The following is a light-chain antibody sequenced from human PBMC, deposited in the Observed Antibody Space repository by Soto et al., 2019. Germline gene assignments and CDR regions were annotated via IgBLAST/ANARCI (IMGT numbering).Light chain of an antibody. J-gene: IGKJ5*01. Sequence: DIQMTQSPSSLSASVGDRVTITCRASQDISVYLAWYQQKPGKVPKLLIYSASTLQSGVPSRFSGSGSGTDCTLTISSLQPEDVATYYSQKFNTAPLTFGQGTRLEIK. CDR2: SAS. V-gene: IGKV1-27*01. CDR3: QKFNTAPLT. CDR1: QDISVY.